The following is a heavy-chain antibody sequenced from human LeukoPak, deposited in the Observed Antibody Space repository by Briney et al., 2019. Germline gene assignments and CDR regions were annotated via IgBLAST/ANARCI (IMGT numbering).Heavy chain of an antibody. D-gene: IGHD1-1*01. V-gene: IGHV3-49*03. Sequence: GGSLRLSCTASGFTFGDYAMSWIRQAPGKGLEWVGFIRSKAYGETADYAASVKGRFTISRDDSKAIAYLQMSILKTEDTAVYHCTRDRGAYNLYDYWGQGTLVTVSS. J-gene: IGHJ4*02. CDR2: IRSKAYGETA. CDR3: TRDRGAYNLYDY. CDR1: GFTFGDYA.